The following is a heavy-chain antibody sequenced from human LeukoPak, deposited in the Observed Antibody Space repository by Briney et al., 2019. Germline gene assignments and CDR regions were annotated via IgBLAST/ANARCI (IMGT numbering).Heavy chain of an antibody. J-gene: IGHJ6*02. Sequence: GASVKVSCKASEYTLSQYAMHWVRQAPGQRPEWMGWINSGNSNTKYDQKFQGRVTITRDTSANTAYMELISLTSEDTAVYYCAREQWLGSFYYYYYGLDVWGQGTTVTVSS. D-gene: IGHD6-19*01. CDR2: INSGNSNT. CDR3: AREQWLGSFYYYYYGLDV. V-gene: IGHV1-3*04. CDR1: EYTLSQYA.